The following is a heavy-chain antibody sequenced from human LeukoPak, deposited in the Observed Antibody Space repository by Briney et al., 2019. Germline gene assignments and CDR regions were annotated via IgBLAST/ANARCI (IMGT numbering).Heavy chain of an antibody. J-gene: IGHJ3*02. V-gene: IGHV4-30-4*01. CDR1: GDSISSGDYY. CDR2: IYYSGTT. CDR3: ARARYCGGGTCFRALDI. Sequence: SETLSLTCSVSGDSISSGDYYWGWIRQPPGKGLEWIGYIYYSGTTYYNPSLKSRVIISVDMSKNQFSLNLRSVTAADTAVYYCARARYCGGGTCFRALDIWGQGTMVTVS. D-gene: IGHD2-15*01.